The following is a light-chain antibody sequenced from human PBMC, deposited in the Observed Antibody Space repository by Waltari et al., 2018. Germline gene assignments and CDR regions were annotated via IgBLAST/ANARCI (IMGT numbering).Light chain of an antibody. J-gene: IGLJ3*02. V-gene: IGLV2-11*01. Sequence: QSALTQPRSVSGSPGQSVPISCTGTSSDVGANNFVSWYHHHPDKAPKLIIYDINKRPSGGPDRFSGSKSGNTASLTISGLQAEDEADYYCCSCVGRNIYWVFGGGTKLTVL. CDR1: SSDVGANNF. CDR3: CSCVGRNIYWV. CDR2: DIN.